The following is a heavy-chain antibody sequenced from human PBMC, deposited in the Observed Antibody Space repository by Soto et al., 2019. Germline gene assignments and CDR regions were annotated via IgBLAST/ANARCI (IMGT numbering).Heavy chain of an antibody. J-gene: IGHJ4*02. V-gene: IGHV1-46*01. CDR3: ARVQARNSLDVFDY. Sequence: XSGKVSCKASGYTFTNYYVHLLRQAPGQGLEWMGISDPTGAYTNNAQRFQGRVTMTRDTSTSTVYMELRTLRSEDTALYYCARVQARNSLDVFDYWGQGTLVTVPS. CDR1: GYTFTNYY. D-gene: IGHD1-1*01. CDR2: SDPTGAYT.